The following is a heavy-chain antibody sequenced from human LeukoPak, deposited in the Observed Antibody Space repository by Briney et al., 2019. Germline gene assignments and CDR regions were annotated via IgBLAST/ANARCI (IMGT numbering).Heavy chain of an antibody. CDR1: GYTFTGYY. Sequence: GASVTVSFTASGYTFTGYYMHWVRQAPGQGLEWMGRINPNSGGTNYAQKFQGRVTMTRDTSISTAYMELSRLRSDDTAVYYCARDKRGNYYGSGSYGDDYYYYGMDVWGQGTTVTVSS. CDR3: ARDKRGNYYGSGSYGDDYYYYGMDV. J-gene: IGHJ6*02. D-gene: IGHD3-10*01. CDR2: INPNSGGT. V-gene: IGHV1-2*06.